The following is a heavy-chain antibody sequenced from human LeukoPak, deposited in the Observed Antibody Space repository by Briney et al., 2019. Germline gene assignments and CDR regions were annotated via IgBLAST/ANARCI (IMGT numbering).Heavy chain of an antibody. CDR2: ISGSGGST. J-gene: IGHJ5*02. CDR3: AKVGIVVVVAAPTSNWFDP. D-gene: IGHD2-15*01. V-gene: IGHV3-23*01. Sequence: PGGSLRLSCAASGFTFSSYAMSWVRQAPGKGLEWVSAISGSGGSTYYADSVKGRLTISRDNSKNTLYLQMNSLRAEDTAVYYCAKVGIVVVVAAPTSNWFDPWGQGTLVTVSS. CDR1: GFTFSSYA.